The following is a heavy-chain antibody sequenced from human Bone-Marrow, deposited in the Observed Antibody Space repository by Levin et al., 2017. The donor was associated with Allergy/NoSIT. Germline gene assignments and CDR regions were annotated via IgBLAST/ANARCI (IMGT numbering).Heavy chain of an antibody. CDR1: GFTFSNFY. J-gene: IGHJ4*02. D-gene: IGHD2-21*02. Sequence: GGSLRLSCAVSGFTFSNFYMGWVRQAPGKGLEWLSYISSSGDNMFYADSVRGRFTISRDNAKNSLYLQMNSLRAEDTAVYFCAKSGGDCYLGCGVDYWGQGTLVSVSS. V-gene: IGHV3-48*03. CDR2: ISSSGDNM. CDR3: AKSGGDCYLGCGVDY.